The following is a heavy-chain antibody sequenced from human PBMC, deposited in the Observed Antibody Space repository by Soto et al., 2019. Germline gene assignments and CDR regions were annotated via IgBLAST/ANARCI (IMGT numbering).Heavy chain of an antibody. CDR3: ARMGDNITGTTQFDY. CDR1: GFTFSSYS. Sequence: GGSLRLSCAASGFTFSSYSMNWVRQAPGKGLEWVSYISSSSSTIYYADSVKGRFTISRDNAKNSLYLQMNSLRAEDTAVYYCARMGDNITGTTQFDYWGQGTLVTVSS. V-gene: IGHV3-48*01. CDR2: ISSSSSTI. J-gene: IGHJ4*02. D-gene: IGHD1-7*01.